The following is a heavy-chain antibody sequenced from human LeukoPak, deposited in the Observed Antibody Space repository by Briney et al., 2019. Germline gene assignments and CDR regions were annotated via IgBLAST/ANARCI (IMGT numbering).Heavy chain of an antibody. CDR2: IFYSGRT. CDR1: GGSISSYY. V-gene: IGHV4-59*08. D-gene: IGHD3-10*01. J-gene: IGHJ6*03. Sequence: KPSETLSLTCTDPGGSISSYYWSWIRQRPGKGLEWVGHIFYSGRTNYNPSLTSRVTISVDTSKTHSSLKLSSVTAADTAVYYCARQTGAYYYYMDVWGKGTTVTVSS. CDR3: ARQTGAYYYYMDV.